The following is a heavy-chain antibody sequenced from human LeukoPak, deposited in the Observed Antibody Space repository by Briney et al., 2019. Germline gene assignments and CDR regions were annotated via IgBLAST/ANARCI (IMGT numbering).Heavy chain of an antibody. D-gene: IGHD6-19*01. CDR2: FDPEDGET. Sequence: ASVKVSCKVSGYTLTELSMHWVRQAPGKGLEWVGGFDPEDGETIYAQKFQGRVTMTEDTSTDTAYMELSSLRSEDTAVYYCATVRSGWSPFDYWGQGTLVTVSS. J-gene: IGHJ4*02. CDR1: GYTLTELS. V-gene: IGHV1-24*01. CDR3: ATVRSGWSPFDY.